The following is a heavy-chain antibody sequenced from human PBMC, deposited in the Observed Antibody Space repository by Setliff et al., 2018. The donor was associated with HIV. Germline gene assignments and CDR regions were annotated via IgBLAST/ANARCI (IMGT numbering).Heavy chain of an antibody. V-gene: IGHV4-34*01. CDR1: GASFSGDY. D-gene: IGHD1-1*01. CDR2: INHRGST. J-gene: IGHJ4*02. Sequence: KPSETLSLTCAVYGASFSGDYCDWVRQPPGKGLEWIGKINHRGSTNYNPSLKSRATISVDKSKNQFSLKVSSVTAADTAVYYCARPGNWNQYDFEYWGQGTLVTVSS. CDR3: ARPGNWNQYDFEY.